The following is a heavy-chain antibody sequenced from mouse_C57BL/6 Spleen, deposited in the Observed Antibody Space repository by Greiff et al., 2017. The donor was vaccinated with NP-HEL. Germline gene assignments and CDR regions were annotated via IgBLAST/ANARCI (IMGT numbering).Heavy chain of an antibody. V-gene: IGHV1-61*01. CDR2: IYPSDSET. Sequence: QVQLQQPGAELVRPGSSVKLSCKASGYTFTSYWMDWVKQRPGQGLEWIGNIYPSDSETHYNQKFKDKATLTVDKSSSTAYMQLSSLTAEDSAVYYCARSGFYYGDATWGQGTTLTVSS. D-gene: IGHD2-13*01. J-gene: IGHJ2*01. CDR3: ARSGFYYGDAT. CDR1: GYTFTSYW.